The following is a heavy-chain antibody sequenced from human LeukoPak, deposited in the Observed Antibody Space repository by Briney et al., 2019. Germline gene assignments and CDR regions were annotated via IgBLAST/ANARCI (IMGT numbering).Heavy chain of an antibody. Sequence: GASVKVSCKASGSTFTSYGISWVRQAPGQGLEWMGWISAYNGNTNYAQKLQGRVTMTTDTSTSTAYMELRSLRSDDTAVYYCASARAGYFDWLLNYWGQGTLVTVSS. CDR3: ASARAGYFDWLLNY. CDR1: GSTFTSYG. D-gene: IGHD3-9*01. J-gene: IGHJ4*02. CDR2: ISAYNGNT. V-gene: IGHV1-18*01.